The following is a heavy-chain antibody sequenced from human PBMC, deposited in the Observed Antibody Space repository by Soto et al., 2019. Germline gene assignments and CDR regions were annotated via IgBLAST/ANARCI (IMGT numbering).Heavy chain of an antibody. V-gene: IGHV1-18*01. D-gene: IGHD6-6*01. CDR3: ARMRTIAARGNDAFDI. CDR2: ISAYNGNT. Sequence: QVQLVQSGPEVKKHGASVKVSCKASGYTFTSHTIGWVRQAPGQGLEWMGWISAYNGNTNYAHKVQGRLTMTSEASTSTAYMELKSLRSDDTALYYCARMRTIAARGNDAFDIWGQGTMVTVSS. J-gene: IGHJ3*02. CDR1: GYTFTSHT.